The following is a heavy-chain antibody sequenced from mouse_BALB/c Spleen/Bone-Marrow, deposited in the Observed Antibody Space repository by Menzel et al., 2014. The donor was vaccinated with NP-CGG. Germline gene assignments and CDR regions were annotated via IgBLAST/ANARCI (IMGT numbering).Heavy chain of an antibody. CDR3: ARGGTPYYFDY. J-gene: IGHJ2*01. CDR1: GYTFTSHN. V-gene: IGHV1-12*01. Sequence: QVQLQQSGAELVKPGASVKMSCKASGYTFTSHNMHWVKQTPGQGLEWIGAIYPGNGDTSYNQKFKGKATLTADKSSSTAYMQLSSLTSEDSAVYYCARGGTPYYFDYWGQGTTLTVS. D-gene: IGHD2-14*01. CDR2: IYPGNGDT.